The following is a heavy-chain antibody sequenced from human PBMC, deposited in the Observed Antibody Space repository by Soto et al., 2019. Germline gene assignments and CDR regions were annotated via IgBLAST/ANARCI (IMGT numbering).Heavy chain of an antibody. V-gene: IGHV4-59*08. CDR3: ARRWGYAFDI. J-gene: IGHJ3*02. CDR1: GGSISIYY. CDR2: IYYSGST. Sequence: QVQLQESGPGLVKPSETLSLTCTVSGGSISIYYWSWLRQPPGKGLEWIGYIYYSGSTNYNPSLKSRVTISVATAKNQFSLKLSSVTAADTDVYYCARRWGYAFDIWGQGTMVTVSS. D-gene: IGHD1-26*01.